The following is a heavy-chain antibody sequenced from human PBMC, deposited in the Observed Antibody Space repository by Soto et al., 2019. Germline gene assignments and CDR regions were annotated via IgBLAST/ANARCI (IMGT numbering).Heavy chain of an antibody. CDR3: TTDSLVYYGSGSYFDY. CDR2: ISGNSNYIYYS. J-gene: IGHJ4*02. CDR1: GFIFSHYT. D-gene: IGHD3-10*01. V-gene: IGHV3-15*07. Sequence: GGSLRLSCAASGFIFSHYTMNWVRQSPGKGLEWVAAISGNSNYIYYSDYAAPVKGRFTISRDDSKNTLYLQMNSLKTEDTAVYYCTTDSLVYYGSGSYFDYWGQGTLVTVSS.